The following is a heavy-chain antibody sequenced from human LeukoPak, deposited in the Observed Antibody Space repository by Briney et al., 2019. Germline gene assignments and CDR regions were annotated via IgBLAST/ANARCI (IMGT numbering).Heavy chain of an antibody. Sequence: SGPALVQPTQPPTLTYTFSGFSLSTSTMCVNFIRQPPEKALEWLARIDWDDDEYYSTSLRPRLTISKDTSKNQVALTMTNMDPVDTATYYCARIIAGPDYFDSWGQGTLVTVSS. CDR2: IDWDDDE. J-gene: IGHJ4*02. V-gene: IGHV2-70*11. CDR1: GFSLSTSTMC. CDR3: ARIIAGPDYFDS. D-gene: IGHD2-21*01.